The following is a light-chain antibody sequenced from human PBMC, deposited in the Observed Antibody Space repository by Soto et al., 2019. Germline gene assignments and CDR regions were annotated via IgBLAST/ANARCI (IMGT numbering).Light chain of an antibody. CDR3: QQYNSFPLT. J-gene: IGKJ1*01. CDR2: AAS. CDR1: QSFNSW. Sequence: DIQMTQSPSTLSAAVGDRVTITCRASQSFNSWVAWYQQKPGKAPKLLIYAASSLETGVPSRFSGSGSGTEFTLTISSLQPDDFATYYCQQYNSFPLTFGQGTKVEIK. V-gene: IGKV1-5*01.